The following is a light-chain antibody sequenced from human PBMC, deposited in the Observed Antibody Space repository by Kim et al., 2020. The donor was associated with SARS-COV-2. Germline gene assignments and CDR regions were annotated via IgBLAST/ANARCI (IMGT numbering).Light chain of an antibody. Sequence: PVGGEVTITCRPTQDISSNLRCYQQKPGKNPKHLINDAASLQNGVPSRFSGGRAGTDDTLTISSLRPEDFAAYYCQQNYNTPPRFGRGTKVDIK. V-gene: IGKV1-39*01. CDR3: QQNYNTPPR. CDR2: DAA. CDR1: QDISSN. J-gene: IGKJ1*01.